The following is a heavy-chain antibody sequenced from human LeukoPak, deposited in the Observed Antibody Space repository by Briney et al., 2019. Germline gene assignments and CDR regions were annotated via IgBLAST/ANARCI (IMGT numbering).Heavy chain of an antibody. CDR3: AKALIVVVPAFFDY. CDR2: ISGSGGST. Sequence: GGSLRLSCAASGFTFSDHYMDWVRQAPGKGLEWVSAISGSGGSTYYADSVKGRFTISRDNSKNTLYLQMNSLRAEDTAVYYCAKALIVVVPAFFDYWGQGTLVTVSS. V-gene: IGHV3-23*01. D-gene: IGHD2-2*01. CDR1: GFTFSDHY. J-gene: IGHJ4*02.